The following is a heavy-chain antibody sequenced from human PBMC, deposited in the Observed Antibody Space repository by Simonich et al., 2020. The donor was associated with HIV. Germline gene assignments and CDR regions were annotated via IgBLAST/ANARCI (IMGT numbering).Heavy chain of an antibody. Sequence: EVQLVESGGGLVQSGGSLRLSCGASRFTFSSPWMHWVRQVPGKGLLWVSRINDYGNTDYADSVKGRFTISRDNAKNTLYLQMNSLRVEDTAVYYCVREALVRGVSSKGGFDPWGQGTLVTVSS. CDR2: INDYGNT. D-gene: IGHD3-10*01. V-gene: IGHV3-74*01. J-gene: IGHJ5*02. CDR1: RFTFSSPW. CDR3: VREALVRGVSSKGGFDP.